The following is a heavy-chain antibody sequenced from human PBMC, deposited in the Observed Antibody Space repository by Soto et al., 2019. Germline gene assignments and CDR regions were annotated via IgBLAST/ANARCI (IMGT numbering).Heavy chain of an antibody. CDR1: GFTFSSYA. V-gene: IGHV3-30-3*01. D-gene: IGHD3-22*01. CDR3: ARDRSMIVVVPGY. J-gene: IGHJ4*02. Sequence: QVQLVESGGGVVQPGRSLRLSCAASGFTFSSYAMHWVRQAPGKGLEWVAFISYDGSNKFYADSVKGRFTISSDNSKNTVYLQMTSLRAEDTAVYYCARDRSMIVVVPGYWAQGTLVTVSS. CDR2: ISYDGSNK.